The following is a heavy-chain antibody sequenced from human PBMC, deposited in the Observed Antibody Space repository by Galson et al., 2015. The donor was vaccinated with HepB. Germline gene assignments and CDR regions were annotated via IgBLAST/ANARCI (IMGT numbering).Heavy chain of an antibody. CDR3: ARVGECRGGSCFTFDY. V-gene: IGHV1-2*06. J-gene: IGHJ4*02. D-gene: IGHD2-15*01. CDR1: GYTFTGYY. Sequence: SVKVSCKASGYTFTGYYMHWVRQAPGQGLEWMGRINPNSGGTNYAQKFQGRVTMTRDTSISTAYMELSRLRSDDTAVYYCARVGECRGGSCFTFDYWGQGTLVTVSS. CDR2: INPNSGGT.